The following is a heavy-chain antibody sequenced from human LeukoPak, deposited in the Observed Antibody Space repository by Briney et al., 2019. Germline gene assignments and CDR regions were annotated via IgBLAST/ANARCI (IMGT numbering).Heavy chain of an antibody. V-gene: IGHV3-30*03. CDR1: GFTFSSYG. J-gene: IGHJ4*02. CDR3: ATFRKIAAAGTFDY. Sequence: GGSLRLSCAASGFTFSSYGMHWVRQAPGKGLEWVAVISYDGSNKYYADSVKGRFTISRDNSKNTLYLQMNSLRAEDTAVYYCATFRKIAAAGTFDYWGQGTLVTVSS. CDR2: ISYDGSNK. D-gene: IGHD6-13*01.